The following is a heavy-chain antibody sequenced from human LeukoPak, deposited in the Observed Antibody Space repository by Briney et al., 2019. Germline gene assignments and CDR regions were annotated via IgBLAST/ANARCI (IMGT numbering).Heavy chain of an antibody. V-gene: IGHV1-18*01. J-gene: IGHJ6*03. CDR1: GYTFTSYG. D-gene: IGHD3-3*01. Sequence: ASVKVSCEAAGYTFTSYGIRWVRQAPGQGLEWMGWISAYNGNTNYAQKLQGRVTMTTDTSTSTAYMELRSLRSEDTAVYYCASAFDITTFGANYYYYMDVWGKGTTVTVSS. CDR2: ISAYNGNT. CDR3: ASAFDITTFGANYYYYMDV.